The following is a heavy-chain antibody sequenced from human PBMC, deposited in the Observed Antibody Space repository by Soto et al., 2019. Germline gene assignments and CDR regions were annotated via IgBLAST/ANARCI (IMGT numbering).Heavy chain of an antibody. CDR3: TRDRGGATMGSYFYYMDV. CDR1: GGSINSYH. D-gene: IGHD3-10*01. Sequence: QVQLEESGPGLVKPSETLSLTCTVSGGSINSYHWSWIRQPPGKGLEWIGYIYYSGSTSYNPSLKSRVTISVDTSKNQFSRKLSSVTAADTAVYYCTRDRGGATMGSYFYYMDVWGKGTTVTVSS. V-gene: IGHV4-59*01. CDR2: IYYSGST. J-gene: IGHJ6*03.